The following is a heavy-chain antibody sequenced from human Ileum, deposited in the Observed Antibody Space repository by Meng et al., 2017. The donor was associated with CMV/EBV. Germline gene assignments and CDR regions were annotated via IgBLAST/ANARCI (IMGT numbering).Heavy chain of an antibody. Sequence: QVQLQAPGPGPVKPSGTLSLTCTASGGSLGSSDYYWGWIRQPPGKGLEWIATIYYSGSTYYNPSLKTPVTISVDTSKNQFSLRLSSVTAADTAVYYCAGGIKTGIVDYWGQGTLVTVSS. D-gene: IGHD3-9*01. CDR1: GGSLGSSDYY. CDR2: IYYSGST. J-gene: IGHJ4*02. V-gene: IGHV4-39*07. CDR3: AGGIKTGIVDY.